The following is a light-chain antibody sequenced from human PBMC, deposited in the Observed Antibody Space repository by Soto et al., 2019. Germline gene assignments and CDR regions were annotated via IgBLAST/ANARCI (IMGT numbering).Light chain of an antibody. CDR3: NSYTTSSTVI. CDR1: SSDVGDHNY. V-gene: IGLV2-14*03. Sequence: QSALTQPASVSGSPGQSITISCTGTSSDVGDHNYVSWYQQQPGKAPKLMIYAVSNRPSGVSNRFSGSKSGNTASLTISGLRAEDEADYYCNSYTTSSTVIFGGGTQLTVL. CDR2: AVS. J-gene: IGLJ2*01.